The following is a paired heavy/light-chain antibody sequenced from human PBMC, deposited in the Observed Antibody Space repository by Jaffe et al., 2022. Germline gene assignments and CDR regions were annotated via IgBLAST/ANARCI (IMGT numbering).Heavy chain of an antibody. V-gene: IGHV4-39*01. CDR3: MRHIPTVDYFDH. J-gene: IGHJ4*02. CDR1: GDSISSDSYY. D-gene: IGHD4-4*01. Sequence: QLQLQESGPGLVKPSETLSLTCTVSGDSISSDSYYWGWIRQPPGKGLEWIAMILYTGATRYNPSLRSRVTISVDTSKNQFSLKLNSVTAADTAVYYCMRHIPTVDYFDHWGQGTLVTVSS. CDR2: ILYTGAT.
Light chain of an antibody. CDR1: SSNIGNKY. J-gene: IGLJ2*01. CDR3: ATWDTSLSAGV. Sequence: QSVLTQPPSVSAAPGQKVTISCSGSSSNIGNKYVSWYQQFPGTAPKLLIYENNKRPSGIPDRFSGSKSGTSATLGITGLQTGDEAEYYCATWDTSLSAGVIGGGTKLTVL. CDR2: ENN. V-gene: IGLV1-51*02.